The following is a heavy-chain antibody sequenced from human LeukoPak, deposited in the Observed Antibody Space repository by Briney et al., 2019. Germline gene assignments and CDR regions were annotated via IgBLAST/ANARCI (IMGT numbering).Heavy chain of an antibody. V-gene: IGHV1-18*01. CDR2: ISAYNGNT. CDR3: ARDGGGLCSSTSCYTNWFDP. D-gene: IGHD2-2*02. Sequence: GASVKVSCKASGYTFTSYGISWVRQAPGQGLEWMGWISAYNGNTNYAQKLQGRVTMTTDTSTSTAYMELRSLRSDDTAVYYCARDGGGLCSSTSCYTNWFDPWGQGTLVTVSP. CDR1: GYTFTSYG. J-gene: IGHJ5*02.